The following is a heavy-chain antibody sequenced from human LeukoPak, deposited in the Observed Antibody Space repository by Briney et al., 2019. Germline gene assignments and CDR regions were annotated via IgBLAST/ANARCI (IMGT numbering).Heavy chain of an antibody. J-gene: IGHJ4*02. D-gene: IGHD3-10*01. CDR3: ARDKTSGYFDH. CDR1: GFTFSSYG. V-gene: IGHV3-33*01. CDR2: IWSDGSSQ. Sequence: PGGSLRLSCAASGFTFSSYGMHWVRQAPGKGLEWVAVIWSDGSSQYYGDSEKGRFTISRDNSKNTLHLQMSSLRADDTAVYYCARDKTSGYFDHWGQGTLVTVSS.